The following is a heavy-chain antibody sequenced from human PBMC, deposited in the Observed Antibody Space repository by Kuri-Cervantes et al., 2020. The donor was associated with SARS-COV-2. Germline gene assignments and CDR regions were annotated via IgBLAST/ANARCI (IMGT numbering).Heavy chain of an antibody. D-gene: IGHD2-2*01. J-gene: IGHJ4*02. CDR1: GFTFSSYW. Sequence: LTCAASGFTFSSYWMSWVRQAPGKGLEWVANMKQDGSEKYYVDSVKGRFTISRDNAKNSLYLQMNSLRAEDTALYYCARSRYCSSTSCPGGDYWGQGTLVTVSS. CDR2: MKQDGSEK. V-gene: IGHV3-7*03. CDR3: ARSRYCSSTSCPGGDY.